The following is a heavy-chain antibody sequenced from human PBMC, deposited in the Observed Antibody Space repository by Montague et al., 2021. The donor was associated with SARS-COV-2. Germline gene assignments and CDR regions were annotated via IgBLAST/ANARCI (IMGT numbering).Heavy chain of an antibody. CDR3: AGDFDY. CDR1: GGSISSYY. J-gene: IGHJ4*02. V-gene: IGHV4-59*13. CDR2: VYNSGST. Sequence: SETLSLTCTVSGGSISSYYYCWIWQPPRQGMELIGYVYNSGSTNYNHNPTRQVPVSVDTYTNQYSLTLSSVTAAATAAYYFAGDFDYWGQGTLVTVSS.